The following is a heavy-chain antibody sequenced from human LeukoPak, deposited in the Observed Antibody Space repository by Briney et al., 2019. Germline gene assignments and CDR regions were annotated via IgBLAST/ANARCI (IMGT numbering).Heavy chain of an antibody. J-gene: IGHJ3*01. CDR1: GYTFTGYY. CDR2: INPNSGGT. D-gene: IGHD2-2*01. Sequence: ASAKVSCKASGYTFTGYYMHWVRQAPGQGLEWMGWINPNSGGTNYAQKFQGRVTMTRDTSISTAYMELSRLRSDDTAVYYCARDLGNLVPNYVFDFWGQGTMVPVS. CDR3: ARDLGNLVPNYVFDF. V-gene: IGHV1-2*02.